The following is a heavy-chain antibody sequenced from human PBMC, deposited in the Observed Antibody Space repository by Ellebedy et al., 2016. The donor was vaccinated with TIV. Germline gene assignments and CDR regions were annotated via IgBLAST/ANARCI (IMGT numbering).Heavy chain of an antibody. CDR2: IYYSGST. V-gene: IGHV4-30-4*01. J-gene: IGHJ4*02. CDR3: ARGDSSSSRVYY. D-gene: IGHD6-6*01. CDR1: GGSISSSHYY. Sequence: SETLSLTCTVSGGSISSSHYYWSWIRQPPGKGLEWIGYIYYSGSTYYNPSLKSRVTISGDMSKNQFSLKLSSVTAADTAVYYCARGDSSSSRVYYWGQGTLVTVSS.